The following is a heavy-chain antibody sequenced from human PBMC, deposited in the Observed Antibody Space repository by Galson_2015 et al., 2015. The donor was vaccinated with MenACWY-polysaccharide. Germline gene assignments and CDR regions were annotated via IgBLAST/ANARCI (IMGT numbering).Heavy chain of an antibody. CDR1: GFTFSSYS. D-gene: IGHD2-8*01. V-gene: IGHV3-48*01. Sequence: SLRLSCAASGFTFSSYSMNWVRQAPGKGLEWVSYISSSSSTIYYADSVKGRFTISRDNAKNSLYLQMNSLRAEDTAVYYCARGPHSYCTNGVCYLVSIGGIGDAFDIWGQGTMVTVSS. CDR2: ISSSSSTI. J-gene: IGHJ3*02. CDR3: ARGPHSYCTNGVCYLVSIGGIGDAFDI.